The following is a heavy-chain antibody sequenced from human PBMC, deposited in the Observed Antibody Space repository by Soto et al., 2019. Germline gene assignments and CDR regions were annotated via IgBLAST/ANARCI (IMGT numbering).Heavy chain of an antibody. CDR2: INHSGST. CDR1: GGSFSGYY. J-gene: IGHJ4*02. D-gene: IGHD6-19*01. CDR3: ARLRIAVAGPDY. Sequence: SETLSLTCAVYGGSFSGYYWSWIRQPPGKGLEWIGEINHSGSTNYNPSLKSRVTISVDTSKNQFSLKLSSVTAADTAVYYCARLRIAVAGPDYWGQGTLVTVPS. V-gene: IGHV4-34*01.